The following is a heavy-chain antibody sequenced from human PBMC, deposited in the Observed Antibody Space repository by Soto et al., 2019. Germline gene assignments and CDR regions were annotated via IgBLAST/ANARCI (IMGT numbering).Heavy chain of an antibody. CDR2: ISYDGSNK. D-gene: IGHD2-2*01. Sequence: QVQLVESGGGVVQPGRSLRLSCAASGFTFSSYGMHWVRQAPGKGLEWVAVISYDGSNKYYADSVKGRFTISRDNSKNTKYLQMNSLRAEDTAVYYCAKTRDAFDIWGQGTMVTVSS. CDR3: AKTRDAFDI. CDR1: GFTFSSYG. V-gene: IGHV3-30*18. J-gene: IGHJ3*02.